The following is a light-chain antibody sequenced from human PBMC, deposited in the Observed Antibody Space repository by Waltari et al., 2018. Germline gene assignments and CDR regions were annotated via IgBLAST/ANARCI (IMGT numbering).Light chain of an antibody. Sequence: FMLTQPHSVSESPGKTVTISCTRSSGNIASNYVQWYQQRPGGAPTTIIYEDTQSTTGVPDRFSGSIDSSSNSASLTISGLITADEADYYCQSYDLNSRVVFGGRTKLTVL. CDR3: QSYDLNSRVV. V-gene: IGLV6-57*03. CDR2: EDT. J-gene: IGLJ2*01. CDR1: SGNIASNY.